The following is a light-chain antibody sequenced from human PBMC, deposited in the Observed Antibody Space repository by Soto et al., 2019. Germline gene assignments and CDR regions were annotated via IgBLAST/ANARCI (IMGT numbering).Light chain of an antibody. V-gene: IGKV3-20*01. CDR1: QSISSSY. J-gene: IGKJ1*01. CDR2: GAS. CDR3: QQCGNSPLT. Sequence: EIVLTQSPGTLSLSPGERATLSCRASQSISSSYLAWYQQQPGQAPRLLIYGASSRATGIPDRFSGSGSGTDFPLTISRLEPEDFAVYYCQQCGNSPLTFGQGTKVEI.